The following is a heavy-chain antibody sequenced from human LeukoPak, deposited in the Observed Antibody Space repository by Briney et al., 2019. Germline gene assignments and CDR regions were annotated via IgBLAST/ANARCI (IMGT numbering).Heavy chain of an antibody. CDR3: VRDPGWGAFDI. CDR1: GFTFSNFW. D-gene: IGHD3-16*01. CDR2: INPDGSTT. Sequence: GGSLRLSCAASGFTFSNFWMSWVRQAPGKGLEWVAIINPDGSTTGYVDSVKGRFTISRDNAKNSLCLQLNSLRAEDTAVYYCVRDPGWGAFDICGQGTMVTVSS. J-gene: IGHJ3*02. V-gene: IGHV3-7*01.